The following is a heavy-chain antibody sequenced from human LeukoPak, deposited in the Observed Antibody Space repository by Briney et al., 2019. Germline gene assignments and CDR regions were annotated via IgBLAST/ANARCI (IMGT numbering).Heavy chain of an antibody. V-gene: IGHV3-48*03. Sequence: PGGSLRLSCAASGFTFSSYEMNWVRQAPGKGLEWVSYISSSGSTIYYADSVKGRLTISRDNAKNSLYLQMNSLRAEDTAVYYCARGSGYYYDSSGYYYPGGDYWGQGTLVTVSS. J-gene: IGHJ4*02. CDR1: GFTFSSYE. D-gene: IGHD3-22*01. CDR3: ARGSGYYYDSSGYYYPGGDY. CDR2: ISSSGSTI.